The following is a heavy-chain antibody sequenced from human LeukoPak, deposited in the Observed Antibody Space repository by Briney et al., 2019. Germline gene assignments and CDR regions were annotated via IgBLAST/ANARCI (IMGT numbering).Heavy chain of an antibody. CDR3: ARVGYRSGDPTLHDAFDI. V-gene: IGHV1-69*04. J-gene: IGHJ3*02. CDR1: GGTFSSYA. CDR2: IIPILGIA. D-gene: IGHD3-10*01. Sequence: ASVKVSCKASGGTFSSYAVSWVRQAPGQGLEWMGRIIPILGIANYAQKFQGRVTITADKSTSTAYMELSSLRSEDTAVYYCARVGYRSGDPTLHDAFDIWGQGTMVTVSS.